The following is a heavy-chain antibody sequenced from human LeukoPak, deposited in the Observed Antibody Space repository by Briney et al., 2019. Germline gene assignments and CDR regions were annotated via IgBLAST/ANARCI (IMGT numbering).Heavy chain of an antibody. D-gene: IGHD2-15*01. CDR1: GFTFNSYG. CDR3: ARDQQYCSGGSCYSWNRFHP. J-gene: IGHJ5*02. V-gene: IGHV3-33*01. CDR2: IWYDGSNK. Sequence: PGGSLRLSCAASGFTFNSYGMHWVRQAPGKGLEWGAVIWYDGSNKYYTDSVKGRFSISRDNSKNTLYLQMGTLRAEDTAVYYCARDQQYCSGGSCYSWNRFHPWGQGTLVTVSS.